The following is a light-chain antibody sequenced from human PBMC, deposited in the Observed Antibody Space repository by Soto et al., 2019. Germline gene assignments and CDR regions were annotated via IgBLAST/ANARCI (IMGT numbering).Light chain of an antibody. CDR3: QTWGTGIHVV. J-gene: IGLJ2*01. CDR2: LNSDGSH. Sequence: QAVLTQSPSASASLGASVKLTCTLTSGHSSYAIAWHQQQPEKGPRYLMRLNSDGSHNKGDAIPDRFSGSSSGAERYLTISSLQSEDEADYYCQTWGTGIHVVFGGGTKVTVL. CDR1: SGHSSYA. V-gene: IGLV4-69*01.